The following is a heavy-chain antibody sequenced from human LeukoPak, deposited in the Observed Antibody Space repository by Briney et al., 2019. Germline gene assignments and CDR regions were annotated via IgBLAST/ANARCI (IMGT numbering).Heavy chain of an antibody. Sequence: GESLKISCKGSGYSITSYWIVWVRQMPGKGLKWMGIIYPRDSDTRYSPSFQGQVTISADNSSTTAYLQWSSLKASDTAMYYCAVTMVRGQAFDIWGQGTMVTVSS. V-gene: IGHV5-51*01. J-gene: IGHJ3*02. CDR1: GYSITSYW. D-gene: IGHD3-10*01. CDR3: AVTMVRGQAFDI. CDR2: IYPRDSDT.